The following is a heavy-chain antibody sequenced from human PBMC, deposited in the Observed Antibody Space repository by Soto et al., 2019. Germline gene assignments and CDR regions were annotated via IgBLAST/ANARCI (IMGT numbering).Heavy chain of an antibody. CDR3: ARRGDGYNYYFDY. D-gene: IGHD5-12*01. V-gene: IGHV4-31*03. Sequence: SETLSLTCTVSGGSISSGGYYWSWIRQHPGKDLEWIGYIYYSGSTYYNPSLKSRVTISVDTSKNQFSLKLSSVTAADTAVYYCARRGDGYNYYFDYWGQGTLVTVSS. CDR2: IYYSGST. CDR1: GGSISSGGYY. J-gene: IGHJ4*02.